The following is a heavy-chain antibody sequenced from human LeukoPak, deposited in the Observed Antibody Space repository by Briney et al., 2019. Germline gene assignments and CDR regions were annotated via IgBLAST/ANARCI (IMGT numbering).Heavy chain of an antibody. CDR1: GYTFTSYA. D-gene: IGHD2-2*02. V-gene: IGHV7-4-1*02. J-gene: IGHJ5*02. Sequence: ASVKVSCKASGYTFTSYAMNWVRQAPGQGLEWMGWINTNTGNPTYAQGFTGRFVFSLGTSVSTAYLQISSLKAEDTAVYYCARDEAYCSSTSCYTYNWFDPWGQGTLVTVSS. CDR3: ARDEAYCSSTSCYTYNWFDP. CDR2: INTNTGNP.